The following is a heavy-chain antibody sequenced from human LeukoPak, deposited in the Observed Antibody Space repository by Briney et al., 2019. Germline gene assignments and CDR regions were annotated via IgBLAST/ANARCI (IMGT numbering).Heavy chain of an antibody. Sequence: SETLSLTCTVSGDSISSDSYYWSWIRQPAGKGLEWIGRIYISGSINHNPSLKSRVTISVDTSKNQFSLKLSSVTAADTAVYYYARDRGAPFDYWGQGTVVTVSS. J-gene: IGHJ4*02. CDR3: ARDRGAPFDY. V-gene: IGHV4-61*02. CDR2: IYISGSI. CDR1: GDSISSDSYY. D-gene: IGHD3-10*01.